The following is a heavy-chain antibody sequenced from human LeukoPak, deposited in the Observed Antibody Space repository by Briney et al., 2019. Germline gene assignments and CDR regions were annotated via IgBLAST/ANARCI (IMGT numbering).Heavy chain of an antibody. J-gene: IGHJ6*03. D-gene: IGHD2-15*01. CDR1: GGSISSYY. CDR2: IYYSGST. Sequence: SETLSLTCTVSGGSISSYYWSWLRQPPGKGLEWIGYIYYSGSTNYNPSLKSRVTISVDTSKNPFSLKLSSVTAADTAVYYCARRGYCSGGSCYYYYYMDVWGKGTTVTVSS. CDR3: ARRGYCSGGSCYYYYYMDV. V-gene: IGHV4-59*01.